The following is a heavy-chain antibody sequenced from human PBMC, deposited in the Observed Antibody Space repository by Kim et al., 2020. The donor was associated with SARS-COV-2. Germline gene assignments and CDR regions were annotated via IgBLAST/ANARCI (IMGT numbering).Heavy chain of an antibody. CDR2: INHSGST. CDR3: ARGRGGTTVVTLGLGYYYYYGMDV. CDR1: GGFFSGYY. Sequence: SETLSLTCAVYGGFFSGYYWSWIRQPPGKGLEWIGEINHSGSTNYNPSLKSRVTISVDTSKNQFSLKLSSVTAADTAVYYCARGRGGTTVVTLGLGYYYYYGMDVWGQGTTVTVSS. J-gene: IGHJ6*02. D-gene: IGHD4-17*01. V-gene: IGHV4-34*01.